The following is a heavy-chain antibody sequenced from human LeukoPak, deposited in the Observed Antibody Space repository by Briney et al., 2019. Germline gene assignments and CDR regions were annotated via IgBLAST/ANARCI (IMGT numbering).Heavy chain of an antibody. V-gene: IGHV1-2*02. Sequence: ASVEVSCKASGYTFTGYYMHWVRQAPGQGLEWMGWINPNSGGTSYAQKFQGRVTMTRDTSISTAYMELSRLRSDDTAVHYCARGNDYGDYFDYWGQGTLVTVSS. CDR2: INPNSGGT. J-gene: IGHJ4*02. D-gene: IGHD4-17*01. CDR1: GYTFTGYY. CDR3: ARGNDYGDYFDY.